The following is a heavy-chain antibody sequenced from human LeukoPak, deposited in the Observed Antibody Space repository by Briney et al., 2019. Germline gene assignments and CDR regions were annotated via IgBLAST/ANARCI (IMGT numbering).Heavy chain of an antibody. CDR3: ARAGGYGSGSYY. CDR1: GGSISSYY. CDR2: IYTSGST. J-gene: IGHJ4*02. D-gene: IGHD3-10*01. V-gene: IGHV4-4*09. Sequence: TSETLSLTCTVSGGSISSYYWSWIRQPPGKGLEWIGNIYTSGSTSYNPSLKSRVTISVDTSTNQSSLEWSSVTAADTAVYYCARAGGYGSGSYYWGQGTLVTVSS.